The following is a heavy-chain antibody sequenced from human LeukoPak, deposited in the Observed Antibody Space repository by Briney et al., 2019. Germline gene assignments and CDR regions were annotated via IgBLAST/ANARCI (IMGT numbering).Heavy chain of an antibody. CDR2: ISYDGSNK. Sequence: GGSLRLSCAAAGFAFSSYGMHWVRHAPGEGLEWVSVISYDGSNKYYADSVKGRFTISRDNSKNTLYLQMNSLRAEDTAVYYCARIMRLGFYYYGMDVWGQGTTVTVSS. CDR3: ARIMRLGFYYYGMDV. V-gene: IGHV3-30*03. CDR1: GFAFSSYG. D-gene: IGHD3-16*01. J-gene: IGHJ6*02.